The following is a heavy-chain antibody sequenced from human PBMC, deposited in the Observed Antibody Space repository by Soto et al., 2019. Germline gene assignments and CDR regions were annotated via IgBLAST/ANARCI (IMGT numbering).Heavy chain of an antibody. Sequence: SETLSLTCTVSGGSISSGGYYWSWIRQHPGKGLEWIGYIYYSGSTYYNPSLKSRVTISVDTSKNQFSLKLSSVTAADTAVYHCAREGISSSWYYYGMDVWGQGTTVTVSS. D-gene: IGHD6-13*01. CDR3: AREGISSSWYYYGMDV. CDR2: IYYSGST. CDR1: GGSISSGGYY. J-gene: IGHJ6*02. V-gene: IGHV4-31*03.